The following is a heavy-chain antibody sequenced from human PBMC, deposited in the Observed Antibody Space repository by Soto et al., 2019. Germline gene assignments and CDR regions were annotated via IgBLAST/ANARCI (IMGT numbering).Heavy chain of an antibody. J-gene: IGHJ4*02. CDR2: TYYSAGT. CDR1: GGSVSSSSYY. Sequence: PSETLSLTCNVSGGSVSSSSYYWGWIRQAPGKGLEWIVSTYYSAGTYYNPSLKSRITTSMDASKNQFSLTVTAVSAADTAMYYFVRPAFRGYSSSWYFEDWGQGTPVTVSS. V-gene: IGHV4-39*01. CDR3: VRPAFRGYSSSWYFED. D-gene: IGHD6-13*01.